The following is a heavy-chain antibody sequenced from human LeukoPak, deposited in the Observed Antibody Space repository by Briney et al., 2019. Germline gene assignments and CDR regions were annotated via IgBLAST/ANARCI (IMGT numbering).Heavy chain of an antibody. CDR1: GYTFTSYY. CDR2: INPSGGST. J-gene: IGHJ3*02. Sequence: ASVKVSCKASGYTFTSYYMHWVRQAPGQGLEWMGIINPSGGSTSYAQKFQGRVTMTRDTSTSTVYMELSSLRSEDTAVYYCARNLDQTYYYDSSGYSFSAFDIWGQGTMVTVSS. CDR3: ARNLDQTYYYDSSGYSFSAFDI. D-gene: IGHD3-22*01. V-gene: IGHV1-46*03.